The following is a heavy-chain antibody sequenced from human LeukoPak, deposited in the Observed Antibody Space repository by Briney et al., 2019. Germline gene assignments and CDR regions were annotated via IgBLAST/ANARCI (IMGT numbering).Heavy chain of an antibody. D-gene: IGHD1-1*01. CDR3: ARSIYDPSFTGTTKHYYYMDV. CDR2: IIPIFGTA. Sequence: ASVKVSCKASGGTFSSYAISWVRQAPGQGLEWMGGIIPIFGTANSAQKFQGRATISADESTSTAYLEVSNLRSEDSAVYYCARSIYDPSFTGTTKHYYYMDVWGKGTTVTISS. V-gene: IGHV1-69*13. J-gene: IGHJ6*03. CDR1: GGTFSSYA.